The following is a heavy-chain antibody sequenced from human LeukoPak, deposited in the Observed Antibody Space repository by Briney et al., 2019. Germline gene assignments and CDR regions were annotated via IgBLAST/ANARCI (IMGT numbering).Heavy chain of an antibody. CDR1: GGTFSSYA. CDR3: ATGYSYGYLLND. CDR2: IIPIFGIA. Sequence: ASVKVSCKASGGTFSSYAISWVRQAPGQGLEWMGRIIPIFGIANYAQKFQGRVTITADKSTSTAYMELSSLRSEDTAVYYCATGYSYGYLLNDWGQGTLVTVSS. D-gene: IGHD5-18*01. J-gene: IGHJ4*02. V-gene: IGHV1-69*04.